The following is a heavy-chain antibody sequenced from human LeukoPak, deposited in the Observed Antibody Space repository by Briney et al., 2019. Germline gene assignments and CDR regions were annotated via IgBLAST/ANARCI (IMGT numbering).Heavy chain of an antibody. Sequence: KPSETLSLTCSVSGGSISSGNSYWSWVRQPAGKGLEWIGRIYSSGSTNYDPSLKSRVTISLDTSKNHFSLRLSSVTAADTAVYYCARHFSEVVFIADYFDRWGQGTLVTVSS. CDR1: GGSISSGNSY. J-gene: IGHJ5*02. CDR3: ARHFSEVVFIADYFDR. V-gene: IGHV4-61*02. CDR2: IYSSGST. D-gene: IGHD3-16*02.